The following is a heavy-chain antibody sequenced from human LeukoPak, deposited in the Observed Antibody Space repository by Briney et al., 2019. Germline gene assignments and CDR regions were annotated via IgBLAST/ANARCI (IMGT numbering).Heavy chain of an antibody. CDR2: INHSGST. D-gene: IGHD3-22*01. CDR3: ARDRPNVDSTGYFSRHDAFDI. V-gene: IGHV4-34*01. J-gene: IGHJ3*02. CDR1: GGSFSGYY. Sequence: ETRSLTCAVYGGSFSGYYWSWIRQPPGKGLEWIGEINHSGSTNYNPSLKSRVTISLATSKNQFSLKLSSVTAADTAMYYCARDRPNVDSTGYFSRHDAFDIWGQGTMVTVSS.